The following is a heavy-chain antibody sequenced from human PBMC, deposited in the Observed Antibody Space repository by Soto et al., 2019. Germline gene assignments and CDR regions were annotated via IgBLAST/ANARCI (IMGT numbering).Heavy chain of an antibody. V-gene: IGHV4-31*03. D-gene: IGHD3-10*01. CDR1: GGSISSGDYY. Sequence: QVQLQESGPGLVKPSQTLSLTCTVSGGSISSGDYYWSWIRQHPGKGLEGVGYIYYSGSTYYNPSPKSRVTTSVDTSKRQCSLKLSSVSAAGTAVYYCATYGSGSYKPATFDCWGQGTRVTVSS. CDR2: IYYSGST. J-gene: IGHJ4*02. CDR3: ATYGSGSYKPATFDC.